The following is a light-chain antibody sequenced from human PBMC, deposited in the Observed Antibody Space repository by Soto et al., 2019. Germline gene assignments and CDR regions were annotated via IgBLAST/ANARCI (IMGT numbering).Light chain of an antibody. CDR1: QSISSY. Sequence: DIQMTQSPSSLSASVGDRVTITCRASQSISSYLNCYQEKPGKAPKLLIYAASSLQSGVPSRFSGSGSGTDFTLTIRSLQPEDFATYYCQQSYSTPRTFGHGTKVDIK. CDR3: QQSYSTPRT. V-gene: IGKV1-39*01. J-gene: IGKJ1*01. CDR2: AAS.